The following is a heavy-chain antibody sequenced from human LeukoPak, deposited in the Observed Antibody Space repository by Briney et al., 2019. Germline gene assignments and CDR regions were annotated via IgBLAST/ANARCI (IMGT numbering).Heavy chain of an antibody. Sequence: PSETLSLTCTVSGGSISSYYWSWLRQPPGKGLEGIGYIYYSGSTNYNPSLKSRVTISVDTSKNQFSLKLSSVTAADTAVYYCARGRDCSGGSCFSGLDYWGQGTLVTVSS. CDR2: IYYSGST. CDR3: ARGRDCSGGSCFSGLDY. D-gene: IGHD2-15*01. V-gene: IGHV4-59*01. J-gene: IGHJ4*02. CDR1: GGSISSYY.